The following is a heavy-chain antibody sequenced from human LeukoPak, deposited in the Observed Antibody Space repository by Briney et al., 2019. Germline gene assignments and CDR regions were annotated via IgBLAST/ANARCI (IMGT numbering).Heavy chain of an antibody. CDR1: GVSFSGNY. CDR2: IYQTKYT. V-gene: IGHV4-34*01. D-gene: IGHD2-21*01. Sequence: SETLSLTCGVRGVSFSGNYWSWIRQSPGKGLEWIGGIYQTKYTTYNPSFKIRVNIWAHTAGNQLSLTVTSVTAADTAIYYCARIRCSPGDDSCYNYWGRGTLVSVSS. J-gene: IGHJ4*02. CDR3: ARIRCSPGDDSCYNY.